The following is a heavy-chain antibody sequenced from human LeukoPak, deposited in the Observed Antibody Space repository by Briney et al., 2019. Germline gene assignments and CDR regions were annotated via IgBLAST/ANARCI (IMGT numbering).Heavy chain of an antibody. J-gene: IGHJ4*02. CDR3: TRGPPPGGSGSYYNDY. CDR2: IRSKTYGGTT. D-gene: IGHD3-10*01. V-gene: IGHV3-49*03. Sequence: PGGSLRLSCTASGFTFNDYAMSWFRQAPGKGLEWVGFIRSKTYGGTTEYAASVKGRCTISRDDSKSIAYLQMSSLKTEDTAVYYCTRGPPPGGSGSYYNDYWGQGTLVTVSS. CDR1: GFTFNDYA.